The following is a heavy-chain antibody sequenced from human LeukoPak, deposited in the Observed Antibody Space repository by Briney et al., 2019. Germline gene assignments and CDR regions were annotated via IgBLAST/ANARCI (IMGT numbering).Heavy chain of an antibody. CDR3: ARDKGPKGFDP. J-gene: IGHJ5*02. V-gene: IGHV4-59*01. CDR2: IYYSGST. CDR1: GGSLSSYY. Sequence: PSETLSLTCTVSGGSLSSYYWSWIRQPPGKGLEWIGYIYYSGSTNYNPSLKSRVTISVDTSKNQFSLKLSSVTAADTAVYYCARDKGPKGFDPWGQGTLVTVSS.